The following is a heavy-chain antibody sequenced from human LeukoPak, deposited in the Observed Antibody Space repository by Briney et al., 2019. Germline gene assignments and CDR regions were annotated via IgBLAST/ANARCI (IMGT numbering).Heavy chain of an antibody. Sequence: SVKVSCKASGGTFSSYAISWVRQAPGQGLEWMGRIIPILGIANYAQKFQGRVTITADKSTSTAYMELSSLRSEDTAVYYCARDLARGYCSGGSCYPPHYCYYGMDVWGQGTTVTVSS. CDR2: IIPILGIA. V-gene: IGHV1-69*04. CDR3: ARDLARGYCSGGSCYPPHYCYYGMDV. D-gene: IGHD2-15*01. CDR1: GGTFSSYA. J-gene: IGHJ6*02.